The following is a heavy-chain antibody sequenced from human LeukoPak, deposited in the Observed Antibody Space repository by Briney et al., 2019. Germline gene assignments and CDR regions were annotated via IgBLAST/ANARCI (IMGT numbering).Heavy chain of an antibody. D-gene: IGHD6-19*01. CDR2: IRYDGSNK. CDR3: AKARGVAGTFFDY. CDR1: GFTFSSYG. V-gene: IGHV3-30*02. Sequence: GGSLRLSCAASGFTFSSYGMHWVRQAPGKGLEWVAFIRYDGSNKYYAGSVKGRFTISRDNSKNTLYLQMNSLRAEDTAVYYCAKARGVAGTFFDYWGQGTLVTVSS. J-gene: IGHJ4*02.